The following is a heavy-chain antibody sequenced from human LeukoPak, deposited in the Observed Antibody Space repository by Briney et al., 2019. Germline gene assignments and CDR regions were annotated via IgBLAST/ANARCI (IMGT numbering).Heavy chain of an antibody. V-gene: IGHV3-15*01. Sequence: GGSLRLSCAASGFTFSNAWMSWVRQAPGKGLEWVGRIKSKTDGGTTDYAAPVKGRFTISGDDSKNTLYLQMNSLKTEDTAVYYCTTDDGDYVIDYWGQGTLVTVSS. CDR3: TTDDGDYVIDY. CDR2: IKSKTDGGTT. J-gene: IGHJ4*02. CDR1: GFTFSNAW. D-gene: IGHD4-17*01.